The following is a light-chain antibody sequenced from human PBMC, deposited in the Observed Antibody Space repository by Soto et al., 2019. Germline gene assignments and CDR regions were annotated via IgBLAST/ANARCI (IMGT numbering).Light chain of an antibody. CDR1: SSDVGAYDY. Sequence: SALAQPASVSGSPGQAIAIACTGTSSDVGAYDYVSWYQQHPGKAPKVMIYDATNRPSGVSNRFSGSKSGNTASLTISGLQAEDEADYYCSSYTSSSTYVFGTGTKVTVL. J-gene: IGLJ1*01. CDR3: SSYTSSSTYV. V-gene: IGLV2-14*01. CDR2: DAT.